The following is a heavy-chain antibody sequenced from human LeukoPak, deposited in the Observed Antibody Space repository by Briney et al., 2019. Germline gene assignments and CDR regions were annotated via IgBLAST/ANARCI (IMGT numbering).Heavy chain of an antibody. CDR2: IVVGSGNT. D-gene: IGHD5-18*01. V-gene: IGHV1-58*01. J-gene: IGHJ4*02. CDR3: ARASGGYSYGQPMGY. Sequence: SVKVSCKASGFTFTSSAVQWVRQARGQRLEWIGWIVVGSGNTNYAQKFQERVTITRDMSTSTAYMELSSLRSEDTAVYYCARASGGYSYGQPMGYWGQGTLVTVSS. CDR1: GFTFTSSA.